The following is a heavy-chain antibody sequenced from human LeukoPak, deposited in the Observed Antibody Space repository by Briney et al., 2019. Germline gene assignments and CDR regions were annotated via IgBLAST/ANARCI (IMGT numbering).Heavy chain of an antibody. CDR1: GYTFTGYY. CDR3: ALNYYDSSGYRY. Sequence: GASVKVSCKASGYTFTGYYMHWVRQAPGQGLEWMGWTNPNSGGTNYAQKFQGRVTMTRDTSISTAYMELSRLRSDDTAVYYCALNYYDSSGYRYWGQGTLVTVSS. CDR2: TNPNSGGT. J-gene: IGHJ4*02. V-gene: IGHV1-2*02. D-gene: IGHD3-22*01.